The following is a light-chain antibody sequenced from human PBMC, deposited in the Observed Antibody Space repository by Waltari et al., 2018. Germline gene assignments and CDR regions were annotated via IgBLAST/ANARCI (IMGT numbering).Light chain of an antibody. CDR1: SSNIGTGYA. CDR2: RNI. Sequence: QSVLTQPPSVSGAPGQRVPISCTGSSSNIGTGYAVHWYQQFPGTAPKLLIYRNINRPSGVPDRFSGSKSGTSASLVITGLQAEDEADYYCQTYDTSLSRVFGGGTKLTVL. V-gene: IGLV1-40*01. J-gene: IGLJ3*02. CDR3: QTYDTSLSRV.